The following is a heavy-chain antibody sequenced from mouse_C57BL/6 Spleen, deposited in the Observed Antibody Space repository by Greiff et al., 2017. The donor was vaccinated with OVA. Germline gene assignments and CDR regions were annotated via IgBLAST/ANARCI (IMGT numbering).Heavy chain of an antibody. CDR2: ISSGSSTI. CDR3: ANYYGSSYWYFDV. J-gene: IGHJ1*03. Sequence: EVKLMESGGGLVKPGGSLKLSCAASGFTFSDYGLHWVRQAPEKGLEWVAYISSGSSTIYYADTVKGRFTISRDNAKNTLFLQMTRLRSEDTAMYYCANYYGSSYWYFDVWGTGTTVTVSS. CDR1: GFTFSDYG. D-gene: IGHD1-1*01. V-gene: IGHV5-17*01.